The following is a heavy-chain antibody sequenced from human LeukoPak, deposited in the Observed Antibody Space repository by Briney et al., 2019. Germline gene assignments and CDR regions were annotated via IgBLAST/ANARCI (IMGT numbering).Heavy chain of an antibody. J-gene: IGHJ4*02. CDR3: ARAKGSLQD. D-gene: IGHD3-10*01. Sequence: GGSLRLSCAASGFTFSSYWMHWVRQVPGKGRVWVSRINSDGGSTTYADSAKGRFTISRDNAKNMLYLQMNSLRAEDTAVYYCARAKGSLQDWGQGTLVTVSS. V-gene: IGHV3-74*01. CDR1: GFTFSSYW. CDR2: INSDGGST.